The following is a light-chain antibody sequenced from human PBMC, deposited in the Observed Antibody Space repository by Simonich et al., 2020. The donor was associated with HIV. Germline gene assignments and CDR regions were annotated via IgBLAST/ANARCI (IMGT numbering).Light chain of an antibody. CDR1: QSVLYSSNNKNY. CDR2: WAS. J-gene: IGKJ3*01. V-gene: IGKV4-1*01. CDR3: QHYYSTPFT. Sequence: DIVMTQSPDSLAVSLGERATINCKSSQSVLYSSNNKNYLAWYQQKPGQPPKLLIYWASTRASGVPDRFSGSGSGTDFTLTISSLQAEDVAVYYCQHYYSTPFTFGPGTKVAIK.